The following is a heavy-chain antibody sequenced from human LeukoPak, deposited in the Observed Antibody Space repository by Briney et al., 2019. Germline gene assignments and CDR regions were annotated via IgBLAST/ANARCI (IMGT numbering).Heavy chain of an antibody. D-gene: IGHD6-6*01. J-gene: IGHJ4*02. Sequence: ASVKVSCKASGYTFTGYYMHWVRQAPGQGLEWTGWINPNSGGTNYAQKFQGRVTMTRDTSISTAYMELSRLRSDDTAVYYCARAMAARGSKNFDYWGQGTLVTVSS. CDR1: GYTFTGYY. CDR2: INPNSGGT. CDR3: ARAMAARGSKNFDY. V-gene: IGHV1-2*02.